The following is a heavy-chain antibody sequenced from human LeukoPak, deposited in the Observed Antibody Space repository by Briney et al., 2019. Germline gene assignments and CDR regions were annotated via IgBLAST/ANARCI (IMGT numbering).Heavy chain of an antibody. V-gene: IGHV4-34*01. CDR1: GGSFSGYY. Sequence: SETLSLTCAVYGGSFSGYYWSWIRQPPGKGLEWIGEINHSGSTNYNPSLKSRVTISVDTSKNQFSLKLSSVTAADTAVYYCARRGYYYGSINWFDPWGQGTLVTVSS. D-gene: IGHD3-10*01. CDR2: INHSGST. CDR3: ARRGYYYGSINWFDP. J-gene: IGHJ5*02.